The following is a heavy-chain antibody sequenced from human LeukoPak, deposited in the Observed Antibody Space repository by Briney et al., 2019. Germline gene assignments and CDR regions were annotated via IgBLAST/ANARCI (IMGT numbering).Heavy chain of an antibody. Sequence: KPSETLSLTCAVSGDSLSRYSWNWIRQPPGKGLEWLGEINPSGSPDYNPSLKSRATISVDTSKNQFSLRVASVTAADTAVYYCASVRHDPLEYYYYIDVWGKGTTVTVSS. J-gene: IGHJ6*03. CDR3: ASVRHDPLEYYYYIDV. CDR1: GDSLSRYS. V-gene: IGHV4-34*01. CDR2: INPSGSP. D-gene: IGHD2/OR15-2a*01.